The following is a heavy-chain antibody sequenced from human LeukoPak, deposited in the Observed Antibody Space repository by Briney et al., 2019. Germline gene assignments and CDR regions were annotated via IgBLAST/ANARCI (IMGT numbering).Heavy chain of an antibody. CDR3: ARDGGNAGEYAFDI. CDR1: GGSISSSSYY. Sequence: PSETLSLTCTVSGGSISSSSYYWGWIRQPPGKGLEWIGSIYYSGSTNYNPSLKSRVTISVDTSKNQFSLKLSSVTAADTAVYYCARDGGNAGEYAFDIWGQGTMVTVSS. J-gene: IGHJ3*02. V-gene: IGHV4-39*07. D-gene: IGHD4-23*01. CDR2: IYYSGST.